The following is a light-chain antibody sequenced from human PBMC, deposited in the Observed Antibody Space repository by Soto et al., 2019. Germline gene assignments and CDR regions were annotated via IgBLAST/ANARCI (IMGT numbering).Light chain of an antibody. CDR3: AAWDDSTKSHV. CDR1: SSNIGSNA. CDR2: YDD. V-gene: IGLV1-36*01. J-gene: IGLJ1*01. Sequence: QSVLTQPPSVSGAPRQSVTSSCSGSSSNIGSNAVNLYQQFPGKAPKLLIYYDDLLASGVSARFSGSKSGTSASLAISGLQSEDEADYYCAAWDDSTKSHVLGTGTKVTVL.